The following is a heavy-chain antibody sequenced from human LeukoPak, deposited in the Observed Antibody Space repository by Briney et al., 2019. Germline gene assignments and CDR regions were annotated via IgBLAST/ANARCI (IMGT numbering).Heavy chain of an antibody. CDR2: ISGSGGSR. D-gene: IGHD5-24*01. Sequence: GGSLRLSCATSGFTFTSYALGWVRQAPGKGLEWASLISGSGGSRYYGDSVKGRFTISRDNSKNLVYLEMNSLRAGDTAVYYCAKGGEDSGYNSHFDYWGQGTLVIVSS. CDR1: GFTFTSYA. CDR3: AKGGEDSGYNSHFDY. V-gene: IGHV3-23*01. J-gene: IGHJ4*02.